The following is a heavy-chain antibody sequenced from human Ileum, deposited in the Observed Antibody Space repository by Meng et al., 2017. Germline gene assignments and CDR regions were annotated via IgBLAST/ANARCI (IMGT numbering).Heavy chain of an antibody. J-gene: IGHJ3*02. CDR1: GGSINNYY. V-gene: IGHV4-59*01. CDR2: IYYSGTT. D-gene: IGHD1-1*01. CDR3: ARILATKYNERAFDI. Sequence: SETLSLTCTVSGGSINNYYWSWIRQPPWKGLEWIGYIYYSGTTYYNPSLKSRLTISVDTSKNQFSLKLSSVTAADTAVYYCARILATKYNERAFDIWGQGTMVTVSS.